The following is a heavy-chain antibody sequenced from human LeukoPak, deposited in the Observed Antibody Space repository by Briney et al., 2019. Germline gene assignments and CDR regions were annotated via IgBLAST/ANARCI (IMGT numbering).Heavy chain of an antibody. Sequence: GGSLRLSCSASGFTFSSYAMHWVRQAPGKGLEYVSAISSNGGSTYYADSVKGRFTISRDNSKNTLYLQMSSLRAEDTAVYYCVKDRRDSSGWSPFYYFDYWGQETLVTVSS. V-gene: IGHV3-64D*06. D-gene: IGHD6-19*01. CDR3: VKDRRDSSGWSPFYYFDY. J-gene: IGHJ4*02. CDR2: ISSNGGST. CDR1: GFTFSSYA.